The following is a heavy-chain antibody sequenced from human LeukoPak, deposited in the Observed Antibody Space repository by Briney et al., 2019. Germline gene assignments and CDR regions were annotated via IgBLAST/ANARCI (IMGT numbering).Heavy chain of an antibody. Sequence: GGSLRLSCAASGFTFSSYSMNWVRQAPGKGLEWVSSISSSSSYIYYADSVKGRFTISRDNAKNSLYLQMNSLRAEDTAVYYCAREGPEGDSMTGYYYGMDVWGQGTTVTVSS. D-gene: IGHD3-9*01. J-gene: IGHJ6*02. CDR3: AREGPEGDSMTGYYYGMDV. CDR1: GFTFSSYS. CDR2: ISSSSSYI. V-gene: IGHV3-21*01.